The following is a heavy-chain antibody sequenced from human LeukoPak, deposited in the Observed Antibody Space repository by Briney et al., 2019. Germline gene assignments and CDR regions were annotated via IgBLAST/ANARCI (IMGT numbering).Heavy chain of an antibody. CDR1: GGSISSGSYY. D-gene: IGHD6-13*01. V-gene: IGHV4-61*02. CDR2: IYTSGST. CDR3: ARDRPGGSSLDY. Sequence: SQTLSLTCTVSGGSISSGSYYWSWIRQPAGKGLEWIGRIYTSGSTNYNPSLKSRVTISVDTSKNQFSLKLSSVTAADTAVYYCARDRPGGSSLDYWGQGTLVTVSS. J-gene: IGHJ4*02.